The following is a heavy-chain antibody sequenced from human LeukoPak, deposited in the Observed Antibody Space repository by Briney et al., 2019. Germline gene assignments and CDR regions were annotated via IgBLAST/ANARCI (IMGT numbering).Heavy chain of an antibody. Sequence: SETLPLTCAVYGESLSGFYWNWIRQPPGKGMEWIGEINQSGSANYNPSLKSRVTVSVDNFKSHFSLKLTFVTAADTGVYYCARGRSSGNGHLNYWGQGTLVTVSS. V-gene: IGHV4-34*01. CDR1: GESLSGFY. D-gene: IGHD5-12*01. J-gene: IGHJ4*02. CDR3: ARGRSSGNGHLNY. CDR2: INQSGSA.